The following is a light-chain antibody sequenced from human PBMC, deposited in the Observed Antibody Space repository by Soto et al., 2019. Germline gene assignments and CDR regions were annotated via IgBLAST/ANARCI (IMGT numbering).Light chain of an antibody. V-gene: IGLV2-8*01. CDR2: EVS. Sequence: QSALTQPPSASGSPGQSVTISRTGTSSDVGGYNYVSWYQQHPGKAPKLMIYEVSKRPSGVPDRFSGSKSGNTASLTVSGLQAEDEADYYCSPYAGSNNWGVFGGGTKVTVL. CDR1: SSDVGGYNY. J-gene: IGLJ2*01. CDR3: SPYAGSNNWGV.